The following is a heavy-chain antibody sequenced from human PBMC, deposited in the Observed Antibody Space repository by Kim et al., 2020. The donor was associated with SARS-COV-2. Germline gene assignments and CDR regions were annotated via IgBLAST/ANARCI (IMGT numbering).Heavy chain of an antibody. CDR1: GFTFDTYA. Sequence: GGSLRPSCVASGFTFDTYAMSWVRQAPGKGLEWVSVISGGAVNKFYADSVRGRFTISRDNSKNTLYLQMNSLRDEDTALYYCAKMVIMDGYNYFYYYAMDGGGRGT. V-gene: IGHV3-23*01. D-gene: IGHD2-21*01. CDR2: ISGGAVNK. J-gene: IGHJ6*02. CDR3: AKMVIMDGYNYFYYYAMDG.